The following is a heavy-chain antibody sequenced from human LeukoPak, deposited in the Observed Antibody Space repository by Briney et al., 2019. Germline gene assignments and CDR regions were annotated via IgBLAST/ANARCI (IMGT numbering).Heavy chain of an antibody. Sequence: PGGSLRLSCAASGFTFSSYAMSWVRQAPGKGLEWVSAISGSGGSTYYADSVKGRFTISRDNAKNSLYLQMNSLRAEDTALYYCAKDIGVGSSSFDYWGQGTLVTVSS. CDR1: GFTFSSYA. CDR2: ISGSGGST. V-gene: IGHV3-23*01. CDR3: AKDIGVGSSSFDY. J-gene: IGHJ4*02. D-gene: IGHD6-13*01.